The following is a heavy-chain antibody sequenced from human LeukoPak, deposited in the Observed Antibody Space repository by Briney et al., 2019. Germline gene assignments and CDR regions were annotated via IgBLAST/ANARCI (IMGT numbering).Heavy chain of an antibody. Sequence: GGSLRLSCAASGFTFRNAWMSWVRQAPGKGLEWVGRIKSKTDGGTTDYAAPVKGRFTISIDDSKNTLYLQMNSLKTEDTAVYYCTTAGIAAAVFDYWGQGTLVTVSS. CDR1: GFTFRNAW. D-gene: IGHD6-13*01. CDR2: IKSKTDGGTT. V-gene: IGHV3-15*01. J-gene: IGHJ4*02. CDR3: TTAGIAAAVFDY.